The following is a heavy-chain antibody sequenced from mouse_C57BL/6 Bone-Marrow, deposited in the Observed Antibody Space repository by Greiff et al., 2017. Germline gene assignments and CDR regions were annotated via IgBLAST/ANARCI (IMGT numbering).Heavy chain of an antibody. Sequence: VQLQQSGPELVKPGASVKIPCKASGYTFTDYNMDWVKQSHGKSLEWIGDINPNNGGTIYNQKFKGKATLTVDKSSSTAYMELRSLTSEDTAVYYCARSGYSNSYYAMDYWGQGTSVTVSS. D-gene: IGHD2-5*01. CDR2: INPNNGGT. CDR3: ARSGYSNSYYAMDY. V-gene: IGHV1-18*01. J-gene: IGHJ4*01. CDR1: GYTFTDYN.